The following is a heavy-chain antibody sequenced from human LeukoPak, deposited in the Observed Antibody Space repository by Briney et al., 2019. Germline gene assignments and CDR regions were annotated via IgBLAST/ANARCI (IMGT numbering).Heavy chain of an antibody. V-gene: IGHV4-34*01. CDR2: IYHSGST. J-gene: IGHJ6*03. D-gene: IGHD3-10*01. Sequence: SETLSFTCAVNGGSFRGYYWIWIRQPPGKGLEWIGEIYHSGSTKYNPSLKSRLTISVDTSKNQFSLNLSSMTAADTAVYYCARGLGANHYCYMDVWGKGTTVTVSS. CDR1: GGSFRGYY. CDR3: ARGLGANHYCYMDV.